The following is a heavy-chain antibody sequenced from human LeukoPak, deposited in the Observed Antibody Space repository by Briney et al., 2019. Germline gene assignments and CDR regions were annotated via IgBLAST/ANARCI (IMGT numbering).Heavy chain of an antibody. CDR1: GFTFSSYS. CDR3: VSFYETY. D-gene: IGHD2-2*01. V-gene: IGHV3-74*01. Sequence: GGSLRLSCAASGFTFSSYSMNWVRKAPGKGLVWVSHINSDGSWTSYADSVKGRFTISKDNAKNTVYLQMNNLRAEDTAVYYCVSFYETYWGRGTLVTVSS. CDR2: INSDGSWT. J-gene: IGHJ4*02.